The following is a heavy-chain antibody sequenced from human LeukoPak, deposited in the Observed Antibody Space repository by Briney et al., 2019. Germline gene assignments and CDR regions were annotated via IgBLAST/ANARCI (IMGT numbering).Heavy chain of an antibody. CDR2: IIPIFGTA. V-gene: IGHV1-69*05. J-gene: IGHJ4*02. Sequence: ASVKVSCKASGGTLSSYAISWVRQAPGQGLECMGGIIPIFGTANYAQKFQGRVTITTDESTSAAYMELSSLRSEDTAVYYCARVGTEYSSSWTGYFDYWGQGTLVTVSS. D-gene: IGHD6-13*01. CDR3: ARVGTEYSSSWTGYFDY. CDR1: GGTLSSYA.